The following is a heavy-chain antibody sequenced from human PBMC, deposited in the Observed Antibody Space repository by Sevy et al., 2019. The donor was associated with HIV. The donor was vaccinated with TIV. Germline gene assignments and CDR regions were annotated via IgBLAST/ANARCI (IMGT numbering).Heavy chain of an antibody. V-gene: IGHV1-2*02. CDR1: GYMFTDFY. CDR3: ARNLAIFGVQNGLDV. D-gene: IGHD3-3*01. J-gene: IGHJ6*02. Sequence: ASVKVSCKSTGYMFTDFYINWVRLAPGQGLERVGWINPDNGDTDYGQKFQGRVTMTRDTSLSSAYMELSSLRSDDTAIYYCARNLAIFGVQNGLDVWGQGTSVTVSS. CDR2: INPDNGDT.